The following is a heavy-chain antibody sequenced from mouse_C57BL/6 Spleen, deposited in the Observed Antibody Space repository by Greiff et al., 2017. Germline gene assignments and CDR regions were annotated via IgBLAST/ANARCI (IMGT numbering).Heavy chain of an antibody. D-gene: IGHD2-2*01. V-gene: IGHV5-4*01. CDR1: GFTFSSYA. CDR2: ISDGGSYT. J-gene: IGHJ2*01. Sequence: EVMLVESGGGLVKPGGSLKLSCAASGFTFSSYAMSWVRQTPEKRLEWVATISDGGSYTYYPDNVKGRFTISRDNAKNNLYLQMSHLKSEDTAMYYCARDMVTTTGFDYWGQGTTLTVSS. CDR3: ARDMVTTTGFDY.